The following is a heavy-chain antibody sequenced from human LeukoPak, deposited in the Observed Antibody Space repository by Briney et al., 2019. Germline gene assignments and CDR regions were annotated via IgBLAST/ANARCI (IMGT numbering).Heavy chain of an antibody. CDR1: GFTFRSYT. D-gene: IGHD3-10*01. V-gene: IGHV3-30-3*02. CDR3: AKKGYAGSGTYSYYFDS. Sequence: GGFLRLSCAASGFTFRSYTMHWVRQAPGKGLEWVAVILYDGRTTNYAESVRGRFTISRDNSKNTLYLQMNSLRAEDTAVYYCAKKGYAGSGTYSYYFDSWGQGTLVTVTS. CDR2: ILYDGRTT. J-gene: IGHJ4*02.